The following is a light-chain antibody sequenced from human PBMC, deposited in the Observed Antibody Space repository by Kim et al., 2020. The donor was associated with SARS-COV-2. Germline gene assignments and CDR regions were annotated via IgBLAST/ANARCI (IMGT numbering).Light chain of an antibody. J-gene: IGLJ3*02. V-gene: IGLV6-57*01. Sequence: GKTVSIYCTRSGGSIASNYVQWFQQRPGSSPTTLIHEDNHRPSGVPDRFSGSIDSSSNSASLTISGLKTEDEAAYFCQSYDRSTQLFGGGTQLTVL. CDR2: EDN. CDR3: QSYDRSTQL. CDR1: GGSIASNY.